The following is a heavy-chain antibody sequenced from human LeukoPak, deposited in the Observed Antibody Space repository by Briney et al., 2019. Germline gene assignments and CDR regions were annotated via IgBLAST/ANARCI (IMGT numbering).Heavy chain of an antibody. CDR1: GGSISSYY. V-gene: IGHV4-4*07. Sequence: PSETLSLTCTVSGGSISSYYWNWIRQPAGKGLEWIGRIFISGSTNYNPSLKSRVTMSLDTSKNQFSLKLSSVTAADTAAYYCARTTEGGYTYDYFYYYYMDVWGKGTTVTISS. CDR2: IFISGST. J-gene: IGHJ6*03. D-gene: IGHD5-18*01. CDR3: ARTTEGGYTYDYFYYYYMDV.